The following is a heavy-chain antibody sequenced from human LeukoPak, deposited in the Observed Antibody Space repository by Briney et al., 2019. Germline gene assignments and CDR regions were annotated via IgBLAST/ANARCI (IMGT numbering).Heavy chain of an antibody. CDR2: INPSSGGA. Sequence: GASVKVSCKASGYTFTNYYMHWARRAPGQGLEWMGIINPSSGGATYAQKFQGRVTMTRDTFTSTVYMELSSLRSEDTAVYYCARDGNYYGSGAGPDSWFDPWGQGTLVTVSS. CDR1: GYTFTNYY. CDR3: ARDGNYYGSGAGPDSWFDP. J-gene: IGHJ5*02. D-gene: IGHD3-10*01. V-gene: IGHV1-46*01.